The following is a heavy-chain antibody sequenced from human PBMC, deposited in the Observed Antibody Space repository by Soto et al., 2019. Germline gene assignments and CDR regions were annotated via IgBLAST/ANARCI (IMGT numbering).Heavy chain of an antibody. D-gene: IGHD6-19*01. CDR2: ISSSSSYI. Sequence: EVQLVESGGGLVKPGGSLRLSCAASGFTFSNYNMNWVRQAPGKGLEWVSSISSSSSYIYYADSVKGRFTISRDNAKNSVDLRMNGRRAEDTAVYYCARGSAEAGTAAIDHWGQGTLVTVSS. CDR1: GFTFSNYN. CDR3: ARGSAEAGTAAIDH. V-gene: IGHV3-21*01. J-gene: IGHJ4*02.